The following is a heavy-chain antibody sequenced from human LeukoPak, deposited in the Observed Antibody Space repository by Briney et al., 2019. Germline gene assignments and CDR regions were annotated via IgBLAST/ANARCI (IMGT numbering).Heavy chain of an antibody. J-gene: IGHJ6*02. D-gene: IGHD6-13*01. CDR2: IDYSGST. V-gene: IGHV4-59*01. Sequence: SETLSLTCTVSGGSISSYYWSWIRQPPGKGLEWIGYIDYSGSTNYNPSLKSRVTISVDTSKNQFSLKLSSVTAADTAVYYCARDLSIAAAGDYYYYGMDVWGQGTTVTVSS. CDR3: ARDLSIAAAGDYYYYGMDV. CDR1: GGSISSYY.